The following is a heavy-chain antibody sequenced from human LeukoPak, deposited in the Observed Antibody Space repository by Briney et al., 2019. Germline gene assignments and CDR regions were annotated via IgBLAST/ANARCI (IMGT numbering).Heavy chain of an antibody. CDR2: INPSGGST. V-gene: IGHV1-46*01. CDR3: ARDRLSAIGYFDY. D-gene: IGHD3-16*01. Sequence: ASVTVSCKASGYTFTNYYLHWVRQAPGQGLEWMGLINPSGGSTSYAQKFQGRVTMTRDTSTSTIYMELSSMRSDDTAVYYCARDRLSAIGYFDYWGQGTLVTVSS. CDR1: GYTFTNYY. J-gene: IGHJ4*02.